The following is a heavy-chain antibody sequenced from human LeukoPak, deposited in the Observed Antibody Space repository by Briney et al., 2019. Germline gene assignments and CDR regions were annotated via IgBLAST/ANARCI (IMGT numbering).Heavy chain of an antibody. D-gene: IGHD3-22*01. CDR3: AKGSMIVVVIQNYFDY. Sequence: GGSLRLSCAASGFTVSSNYMSWVRQAPGKGLEWVSAISGSGGSTYYADSVKGRFTISRDNSKNTLYLQMNSLRAEDTAVYYCAKGSMIVVVIQNYFDYWGQGTLVTVSS. CDR1: GFTVSSNY. J-gene: IGHJ4*02. CDR2: ISGSGGST. V-gene: IGHV3-23*01.